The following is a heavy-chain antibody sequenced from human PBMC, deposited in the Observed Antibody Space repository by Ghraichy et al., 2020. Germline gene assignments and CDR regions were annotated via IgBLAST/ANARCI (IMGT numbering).Heavy chain of an antibody. V-gene: IGHV3-21*01. CDR3: ARDLGSTSWYPRYFDL. CDR1: GFTFSSYS. J-gene: IGHJ2*01. CDR2: ISSSSSYI. Sequence: GSLRLSCAASGFTFSSYSMNWVRQAPGKGLEWVSSISSSSSYIYYADSVTGRFTISRDNAKNSLYLQMNSLRAEDTAVYYCARDLGSTSWYPRYFDLWGRGTFIAFCS. D-gene: IGHD6-13*01.